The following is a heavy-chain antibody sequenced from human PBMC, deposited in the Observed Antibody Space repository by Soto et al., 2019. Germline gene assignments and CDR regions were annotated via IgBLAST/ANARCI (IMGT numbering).Heavy chain of an antibody. J-gene: IGHJ4*02. V-gene: IGHV4-39*01. D-gene: IGHD2-2*01. CDR3: GRLIQCSTTSCYFDY. CDR2: VNDRGKT. Sequence: QLQLQESGPGLVKPSETLSLTCSVSGGSISSSSYYWAWIRQAPGKGLEWIGSVNDRGKTYYNPSLKSRVTISVDTSKDWFSLKLSSVTAADTAGYYFGRLIQCSTTSCYFDYWGQGTLVTVSS. CDR1: GGSISSSSYY.